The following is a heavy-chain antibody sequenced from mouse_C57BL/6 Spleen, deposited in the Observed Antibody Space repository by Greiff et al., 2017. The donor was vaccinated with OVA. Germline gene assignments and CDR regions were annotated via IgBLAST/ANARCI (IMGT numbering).Heavy chain of an antibody. D-gene: IGHD3-3*01. CDR1: GFTFSDYG. Sequence: EVQGVESGGGLVQPGGSLKLSCAASGFTFSDYGMAWVRQAPRKGPEWVAFISNLAYSIYYADTVTGRFTISRENAKNTLYLEMSSLRCEDTAMYYFAILGQGGYFDYWGQGTTLTVSS. CDR2: ISNLAYSI. J-gene: IGHJ2*01. V-gene: IGHV5-15*01. CDR3: AILGQGGYFDY.